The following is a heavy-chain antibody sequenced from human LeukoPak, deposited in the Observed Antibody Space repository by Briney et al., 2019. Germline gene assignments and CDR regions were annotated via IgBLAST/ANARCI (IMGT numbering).Heavy chain of an antibody. Sequence: PGGSLRLSCAASGFTFSSYSMNWVRQAPGKGLEWVSSISSSSYIYYADSVKGRFTIPRDNAKNSLYLQMNSLRAEDTAVYYCARENVEMATNNWGQGTLVTVSS. CDR3: ARENVEMATNN. CDR2: ISSSSYI. CDR1: GFTFSSYS. V-gene: IGHV3-21*01. D-gene: IGHD5-24*01. J-gene: IGHJ4*02.